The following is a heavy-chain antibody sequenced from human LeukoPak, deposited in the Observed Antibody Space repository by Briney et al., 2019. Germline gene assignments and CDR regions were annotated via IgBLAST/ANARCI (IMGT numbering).Heavy chain of an antibody. CDR3: AKENRDGYNWGAFDI. CDR1: GFTFSSYA. CDR2: ISWDGGST. V-gene: IGHV3-43*01. Sequence: GGSLRLSCAASGFTFSSYAMHWVRQAPGKGLEWVSLISWDGGSTYYADSVKGRFTISRDNSKNSLYLQMNSLRTEDTALYYCAKENRDGYNWGAFDIWGQGTMVTVSS. J-gene: IGHJ3*02. D-gene: IGHD5-24*01.